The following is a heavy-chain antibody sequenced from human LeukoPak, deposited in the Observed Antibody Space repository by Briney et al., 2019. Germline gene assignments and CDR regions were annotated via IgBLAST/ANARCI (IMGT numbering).Heavy chain of an antibody. CDR3: AKNREEEEDYYYYMDV. CDR1: GFTFSSYG. D-gene: IGHD2/OR15-2a*01. V-gene: IGHV3-30*02. J-gene: IGHJ6*03. Sequence: GGSLRLSCAASGFTFSSYGMHWVRQAPGKGLEWVAFIRYDGSSKYYADSVKGRFTISRDNSKDTLYLQKNSLRAEDTAVYYCAKNREEEEDYYYYMDVWGKGTTVTVSS. CDR2: IRYDGSSK.